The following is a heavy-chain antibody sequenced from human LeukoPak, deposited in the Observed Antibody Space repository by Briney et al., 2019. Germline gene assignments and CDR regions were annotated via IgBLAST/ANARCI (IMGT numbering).Heavy chain of an antibody. CDR2: ISSSGSNT. V-gene: IGHV3-23*01. Sequence: GGSLRLSCAASEFTYGMNWVRQAPGKGLECVSAISSSGSNTYYADSVKGRFTISRDNSKNTLYLQMNSLRAEDTAVYYCARRAVYWGQGTLVTVSS. CDR1: EFTYG. CDR3: ARRAVY. J-gene: IGHJ4*02. D-gene: IGHD6-25*01.